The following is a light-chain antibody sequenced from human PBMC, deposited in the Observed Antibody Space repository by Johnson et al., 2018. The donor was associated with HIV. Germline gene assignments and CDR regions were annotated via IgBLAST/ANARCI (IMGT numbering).Light chain of an antibody. CDR2: DNN. Sequence: VLTQPPSVSAAPGQKVTISCSGSSSNIGNNYVSWYQQLPGTAPKLLIYDNNKRPSGIPDRFSGSKSGTSATLGITGLQTWDEADYYCGTWDSSLSAYVFGTGTKVTVL. CDR1: SSNIGNNY. V-gene: IGLV1-51*01. J-gene: IGLJ1*01. CDR3: GTWDSSLSAYV.